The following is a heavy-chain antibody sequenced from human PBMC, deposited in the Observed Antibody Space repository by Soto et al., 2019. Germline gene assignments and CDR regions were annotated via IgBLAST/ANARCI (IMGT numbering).Heavy chain of an antibody. CDR2: ISYDGSNK. Sequence: PRLSCAASGFTFSSYAMHWVRQAPGKGLEWVAVISYDGSNKYYADSVKGRFTISRDNSKNTLYLQMNSLRAEDTAVYYCARGFYRVGMDVWGQGTTVTVSS. CDR1: GFTFSSYA. CDR3: ARGFYRVGMDV. D-gene: IGHD3-3*01. J-gene: IGHJ6*02. V-gene: IGHV3-30-3*01.